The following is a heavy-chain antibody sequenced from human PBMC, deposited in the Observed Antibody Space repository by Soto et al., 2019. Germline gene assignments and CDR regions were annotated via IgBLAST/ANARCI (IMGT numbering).Heavy chain of an antibody. Sequence: QVQLVQSGAEVKKPGASVKVSCKASGYTFTSYYMHWVRQAPGQGLEWMGIINPSGGSTSYAKKLQGRVTMTRDTSTSTVYLELSSLRSEDTAVYYCARDLSGSSGYYYVKTYYYGTDVWGQGTTVTGSS. V-gene: IGHV1-46*01. D-gene: IGHD3-22*01. J-gene: IGHJ6*02. CDR1: GYTFTSYY. CDR2: INPSGGST. CDR3: ARDLSGSSGYYYVKTYYYGTDV.